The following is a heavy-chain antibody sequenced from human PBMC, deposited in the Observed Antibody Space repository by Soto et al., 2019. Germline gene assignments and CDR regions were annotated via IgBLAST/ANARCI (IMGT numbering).Heavy chain of an antibody. J-gene: IGHJ6*02. Sequence: PGGSLRLSXAASGFTFSSYEMNWVRQAPGKGLEWVSYISSSGSTIYYADSVKGRFTISRDNAKNSLYLQMNSLRAEDTAVYYCARDLKDILVVPAAIRRFYYYGMDVWGQGTTVTVSS. D-gene: IGHD2-2*02. V-gene: IGHV3-48*03. CDR2: ISSSGSTI. CDR3: ARDLKDILVVPAAIRRFYYYGMDV. CDR1: GFTFSSYE.